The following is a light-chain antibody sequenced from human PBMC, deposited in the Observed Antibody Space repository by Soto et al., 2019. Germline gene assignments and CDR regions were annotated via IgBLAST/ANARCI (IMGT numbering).Light chain of an antibody. CDR1: SGHSSYI. CDR2: LEGSGSY. CDR3: ETWDSNFWV. J-gene: IGLJ3*02. V-gene: IGLV4-60*03. Sequence: QSVLTQSSSASASLGSSVKLTCTLSSGHSSYIIEWHQQQPGKAPRYLMKLEGSGSYNKGSGVPDRFSGSSSGADRYLTISNLQSEDEADYYCETWDSNFWVFGGGTKLTVL.